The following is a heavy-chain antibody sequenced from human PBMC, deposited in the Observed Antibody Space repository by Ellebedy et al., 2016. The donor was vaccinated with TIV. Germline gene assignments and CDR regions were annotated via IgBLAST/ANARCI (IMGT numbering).Heavy chain of an antibody. Sequence: GGSLRLXXAASGFTFSTYGMHWVRQAPGKGLEWVAVISYDGSNKYYVDSVKGRFTISRDNSKSTLYVQMNSLRGEDTAVYYCARESSSGVHFDHWGQGTLVTVSS. V-gene: IGHV3-30*03. CDR3: ARESSSGVHFDH. CDR2: ISYDGSNK. J-gene: IGHJ4*02. CDR1: GFTFSTYG. D-gene: IGHD6-19*01.